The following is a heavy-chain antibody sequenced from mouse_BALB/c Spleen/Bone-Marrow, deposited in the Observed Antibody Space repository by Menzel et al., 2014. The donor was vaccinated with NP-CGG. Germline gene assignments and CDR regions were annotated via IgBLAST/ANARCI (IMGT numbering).Heavy chain of an antibody. J-gene: IGHJ2*01. CDR2: ISSGSSII. V-gene: IGHV5-17*02. CDR1: GFTFSYFG. CDR3: ARERTGFDY. D-gene: IGHD4-1*01. Sequence: EVKLMESGGGLVQPGGSRKLSCAASGFTFSYFGMHWVRQAPEKGLEWVAYISSGSSIIYYADTVKGRFTISRDNPKNALFLQMTSLRSEDTAMYCCARERTGFDYWGQGTTLTVSS.